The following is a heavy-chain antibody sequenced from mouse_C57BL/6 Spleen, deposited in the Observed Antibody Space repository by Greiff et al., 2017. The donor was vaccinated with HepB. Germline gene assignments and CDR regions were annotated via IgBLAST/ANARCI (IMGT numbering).Heavy chain of an antibody. Sequence: QVQLKESGAELVRPGASVTLSCKASGYTFTDYEMHWVKQTPVHGLEWIGAIDPETGGTAYNQKFKGKAILTADKSSSTAYMDLRSLTSEDSAVYYCTRKGAMDYWGQGTSVTVSS. CDR3: TRKGAMDY. CDR2: IDPETGGT. CDR1: GYTFTDYE. V-gene: IGHV1-15*01. J-gene: IGHJ4*01.